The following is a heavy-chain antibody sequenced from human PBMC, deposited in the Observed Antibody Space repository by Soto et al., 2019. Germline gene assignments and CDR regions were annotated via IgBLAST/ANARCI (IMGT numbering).Heavy chain of an antibody. Sequence: QITLKESGPTLVKPTQTLTLTCTFSAFSLSTSGVCVGWIRKPPGKALEWLTFIYWDDDKRYSPSLKSRLTITKDTSKNQVVLTMTNMDPVDTATYYCTRLVAAGITYYFDSWGQGTLVTVSS. CDR2: IYWDDDK. D-gene: IGHD2-21*01. CDR3: TRLVAAGITYYFDS. J-gene: IGHJ4*02. CDR1: AFSLSTSGVC. V-gene: IGHV2-5*02.